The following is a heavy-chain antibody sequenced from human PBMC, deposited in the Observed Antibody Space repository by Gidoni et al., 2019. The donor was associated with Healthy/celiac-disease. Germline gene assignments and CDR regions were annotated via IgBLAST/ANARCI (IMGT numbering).Heavy chain of an antibody. CDR1: VYSVTSYW. CDR2: INPGDSDT. J-gene: IGHJ3*02. V-gene: IGHV5-51*03. CDR3: ATRLRNAFDI. Sequence: EVPLVQSGAEVKKPGESLKISCKVSVYSVTSYWIGWVRQMPGKGLEWMGIINPGDSDTRYSPSFQGQVTSSADKSISTAYLQWSSLKASDTAMYYCATRLRNAFDIWGQGTMVTVSS. D-gene: IGHD4-17*01.